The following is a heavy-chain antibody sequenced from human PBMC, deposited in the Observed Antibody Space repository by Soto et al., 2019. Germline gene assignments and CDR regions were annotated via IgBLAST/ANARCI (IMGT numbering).Heavy chain of an antibody. D-gene: IGHD1-26*01. CDR3: AGTVGATTEFDY. J-gene: IGHJ4*02. CDR2: VHRSGST. CDR1: GGSINSNKW. V-gene: IGHV4-4*02. Sequence: PSETLSLTCAVSGGSINSNKWWNWVRQPPGKGLEWIGEVHRSGSTNSNPSLKSRVTISVDTSKNQFSLRLSSVTAADTAVYYCAGTVGATTEFDYWGQGTLVTVSS.